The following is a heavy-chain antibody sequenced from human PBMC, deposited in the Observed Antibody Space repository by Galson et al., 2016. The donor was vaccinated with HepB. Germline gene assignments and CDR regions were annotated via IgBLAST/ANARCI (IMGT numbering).Heavy chain of an antibody. V-gene: IGHV3-30*18. CDR1: GFSFSTFG. J-gene: IGHJ6*02. Sequence: SLRLSCAATGFSFSTFGMHWVRQAPGKGLAWVAVISYDGHTQYYADSVKGRFTISRDNSKNMVYLQMNSLRPDDTARYYCAKARGVLTGYSYFGMDVWGQGTAVTVTS. CDR2: ISYDGHTQ. CDR3: AKARGVLTGYSYFGMDV. D-gene: IGHD3-9*01.